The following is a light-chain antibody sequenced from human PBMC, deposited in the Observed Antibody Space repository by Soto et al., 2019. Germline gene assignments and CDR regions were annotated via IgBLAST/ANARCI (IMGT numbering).Light chain of an antibody. CDR1: QSISSW. CDR3: QQYNSYSRT. V-gene: IGKV1-5*03. J-gene: IGKJ1*01. Sequence: DIQMTQSPSTLSASVGDRVTITCRASQSISSWLAWYQQKPGKAPKLLIYKASSIESGVPSRFSGSGSGTEFTLTISSLQPEDFATYYCQQYNSYSRTFGQGTKVEIK. CDR2: KAS.